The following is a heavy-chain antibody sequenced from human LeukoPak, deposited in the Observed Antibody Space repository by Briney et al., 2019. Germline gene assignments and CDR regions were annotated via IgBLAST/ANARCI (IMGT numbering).Heavy chain of an antibody. D-gene: IGHD1-14*01. CDR2: IHPNIGGR. J-gene: IGHJ4*02. CDR3: ARLTGGSETN. CDR1: GYTFNDYH. Sequence: ASVKVSCKASGYTFNDYHIHWVRQAPGQGPEWMGWIHPNIGGRNYAQKFEGRVTMSRDTSISTVYMELSSLRSDDTAMYYCARLTGGSETNWGQGTLVTVSA. V-gene: IGHV1-2*02.